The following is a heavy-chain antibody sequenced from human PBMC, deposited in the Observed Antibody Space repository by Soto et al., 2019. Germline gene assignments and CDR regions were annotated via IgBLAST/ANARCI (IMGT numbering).Heavy chain of an antibody. CDR1: GFTFSSYA. CDR2: ISYDGSNK. Sequence: GGSLRLSCAASGFTFSSYAMHWVRQAPGKGLEWGADISYDGSNKYYADSVKGRFTISRDNSKNTLYLQMNSLRAEDTAVYYCASSARIYDFVGCSAFDIWGQGTMVTVSS. V-gene: IGHV3-30-3*01. J-gene: IGHJ3*02. D-gene: IGHD3-16*01. CDR3: ASSARIYDFVGCSAFDI.